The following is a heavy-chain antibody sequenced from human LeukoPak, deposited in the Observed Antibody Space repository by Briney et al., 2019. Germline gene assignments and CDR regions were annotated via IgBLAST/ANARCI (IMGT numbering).Heavy chain of an antibody. CDR2: ISSSSSYI. CDR3: ARGYQLYSSGWYRFFDY. D-gene: IGHD6-19*01. CDR1: GFTFSSYS. J-gene: IGHJ4*02. V-gene: IGHV3-21*01. Sequence: GGSLRLSCAASGFTFSSYSINWVRQAPGKGLEWVSSISSSSSYIYYADSVKGRFTISRDNAKNSLYLQMNSLRAEDTAVYYCARGYQLYSSGWYRFFDYWGQGTLVTVSS.